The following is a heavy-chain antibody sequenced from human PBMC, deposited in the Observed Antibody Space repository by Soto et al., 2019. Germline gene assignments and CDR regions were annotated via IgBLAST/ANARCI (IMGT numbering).Heavy chain of an antibody. D-gene: IGHD5-18*01. CDR2: IYTSEST. V-gene: IGHV4-59*01. CDR3: ARDHPHSYGVYYYDY. J-gene: IGHJ4*02. Sequence: PSETLSLTCTVSVGSITDYLWNWIRRTPGKGLEWIGYIYTSESTHYKPSLQNRLTISSDTYKNQVSLKVNSVTAADTAVYYCARDHPHSYGVYYYDYWGQGTPVTVSS. CDR1: VGSITDYL.